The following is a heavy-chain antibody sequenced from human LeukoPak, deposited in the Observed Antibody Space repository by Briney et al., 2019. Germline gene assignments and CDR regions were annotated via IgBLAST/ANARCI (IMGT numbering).Heavy chain of an antibody. Sequence: GGSLRLSCAASGFTFSSYSMHWVRQAPGKGLEWVAVIWYDGSNKYYADSVKGRFTISRDNSKNTLYLQMNSLRAEDTAVYYCARDGDGMTTVTSGFDYWGQGTLVTVSS. D-gene: IGHD4-17*01. V-gene: IGHV3-33*01. J-gene: IGHJ4*02. CDR3: ARDGDGMTTVTSGFDY. CDR1: GFTFSSYS. CDR2: IWYDGSNK.